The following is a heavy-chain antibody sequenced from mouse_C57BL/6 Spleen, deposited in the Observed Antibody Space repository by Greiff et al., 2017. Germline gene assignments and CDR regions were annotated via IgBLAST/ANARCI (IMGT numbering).Heavy chain of an antibody. Sequence: DVMLVESGGGLVQPKGSLKLSCAASGFTFNTYAMHWVRQAPGKGLEWVARIRSKSSNYATYYADSVKDRFTISRDDSQSMLYLQMNNLKTEDTAMYYCVREGVYGSSPHWYFDVWGTGTTVTVSS. CDR2: IRSKSSNYAT. J-gene: IGHJ1*03. V-gene: IGHV10-3*01. CDR1: GFTFNTYA. CDR3: VREGVYGSSPHWYFDV. D-gene: IGHD1-1*01.